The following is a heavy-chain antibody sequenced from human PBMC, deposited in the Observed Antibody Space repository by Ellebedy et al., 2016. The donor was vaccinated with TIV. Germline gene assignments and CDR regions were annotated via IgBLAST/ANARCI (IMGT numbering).Heavy chain of an antibody. CDR1: GFTFSSYG. V-gene: IGHV3-33*01. J-gene: IGHJ6*02. Sequence: GESLKISCAASGFTFSSYGMHWVRQAPGKGLEWVAVIWYDGSNKYYADSVKGRFTISRDNSKNTLYLQMNSLRAEDTAVYYCARVGSSVDVWGQGTTVTVFS. CDR3: ARVGSSVDV. CDR2: IWYDGSNK.